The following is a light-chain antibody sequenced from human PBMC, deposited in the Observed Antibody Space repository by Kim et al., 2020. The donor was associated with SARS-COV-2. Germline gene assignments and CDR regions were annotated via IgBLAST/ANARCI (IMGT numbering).Light chain of an antibody. J-gene: IGKJ1*01. Sequence: SPGERATLPCRASQSVSSSYLAWYQHKPGQAPRLLIYGASSRATGIPDRFSGSGSGTDFTLTISRLEPEDFAVYYCEQYGSSPQTFGQGTKVDIK. CDR3: EQYGSSPQT. CDR1: QSVSSSY. V-gene: IGKV3-20*01. CDR2: GAS.